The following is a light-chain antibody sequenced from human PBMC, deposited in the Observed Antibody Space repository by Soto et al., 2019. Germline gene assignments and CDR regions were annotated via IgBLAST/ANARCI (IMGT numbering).Light chain of an antibody. CDR1: QTVSNTY. CDR2: GAS. J-gene: IGKJ4*01. Sequence: EIVLTQFPGALSLSPGERVTLSCRASQTVSNTYLAWYQQKSGQAPKFLIYGASNRATGIPDRLRGSGSGTDFTLTISRLEPEDFAVYYCQQYGALPPTFGGGTKVEIK. V-gene: IGKV3-20*01. CDR3: QQYGALPPT.